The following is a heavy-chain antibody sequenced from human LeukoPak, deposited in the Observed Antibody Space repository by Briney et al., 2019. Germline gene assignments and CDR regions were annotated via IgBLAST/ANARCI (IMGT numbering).Heavy chain of an antibody. Sequence: SETLSLTCTVSGGSISSSSYYWGWIRQPPGKGLEWIGGIYYTGTTYYNPSLKSRVTISVDTSKNQFSLKLTSMTAADTAVYYCASDTSTYDYWGQGTLVTVSS. CDR1: GGSISSSSYY. D-gene: IGHD2-2*01. CDR3: ASDTSTYDY. J-gene: IGHJ4*02. CDR2: IYYTGTT. V-gene: IGHV4-39*07.